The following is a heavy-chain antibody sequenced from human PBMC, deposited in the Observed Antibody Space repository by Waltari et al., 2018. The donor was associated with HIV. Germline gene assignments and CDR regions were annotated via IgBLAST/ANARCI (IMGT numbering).Heavy chain of an antibody. D-gene: IGHD3-10*01. J-gene: IGHJ4*02. Sequence: LVESGGGVVKTGESLRLICEASGFEFRHYSLNWVRQSPVRGLEWVASSRRASNEKNYVDSVRGRFVISRDDAKSCVYLEMGSLREEDTARYFCVRDDPGYGPIDYWGQGTLVIV. CDR2: SRRASNEK. CDR1: GFEFRHYS. CDR3: VRDDPGYGPIDY. V-gene: IGHV3-21*04.